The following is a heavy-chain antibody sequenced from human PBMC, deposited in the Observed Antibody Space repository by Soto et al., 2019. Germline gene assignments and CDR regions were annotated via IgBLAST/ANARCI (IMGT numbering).Heavy chain of an antibody. CDR3: AKVGAPVGSNMYFAS. D-gene: IGHD1-26*01. J-gene: IGHJ4*02. V-gene: IGHV3-23*01. CDR2: ISRDGDKT. Sequence: EVQLLESGGGLVQSGGSLRVSCVASEFSLSSYFMTWVRQAPGKGLEWVSTISRDGDKTYYADSVKGRFTISRDTSKNTLYLQMNTLRTEDTAVYFCAKVGAPVGSNMYFASWGQGTLVTVSS. CDR1: EFSLSSYF.